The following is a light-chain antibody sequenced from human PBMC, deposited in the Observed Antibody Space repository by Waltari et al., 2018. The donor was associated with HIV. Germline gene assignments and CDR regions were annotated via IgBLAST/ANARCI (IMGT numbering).Light chain of an antibody. CDR3: SSYTGTSTLYV. Sequence: QSALTQPRSVSGSPGQSVTISCTGTSSDVGGYNYVSWYQQHPGKAPKLMIYDVTKRPSGVPDRFSGSKSGNTASLTISGLQAEDEADYYCSSYTGTSTLYVFGPGTKVTVL. J-gene: IGLJ1*01. CDR2: DVT. V-gene: IGLV2-11*01. CDR1: SSDVGGYNY.